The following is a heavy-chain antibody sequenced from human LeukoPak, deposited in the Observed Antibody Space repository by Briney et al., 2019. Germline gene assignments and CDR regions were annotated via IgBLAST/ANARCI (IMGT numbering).Heavy chain of an antibody. CDR1: GFTFDHYG. D-gene: IGHD5-18*01. CDR2: INWNGGST. J-gene: IGHJ4*02. CDR3: ARGFTAGNFDY. Sequence: GGSLRLSFAATGFTFDHYGKSWVRQAPGKGLEWVSRINWNGGSTGYADSVKGRFTISRDNAKNSLYLQMNSLRAEDTALYHCARGFTAGNFDYWGQGTLVTVSS. V-gene: IGHV3-20*02.